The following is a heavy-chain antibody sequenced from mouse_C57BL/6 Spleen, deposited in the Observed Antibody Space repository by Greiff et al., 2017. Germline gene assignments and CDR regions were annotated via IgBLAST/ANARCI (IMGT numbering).Heavy chain of an antibody. J-gene: IGHJ1*03. CDR3: AREGWGNYVWYSEV. Sequence: EVQRVESEGGLVQPGSSMKLSCTASGFTFSDYYMAWVRQVPEKGLEWVANINYDGSSTYYLDSLKSRFIISRDNAKNILYLQMSSLKCEDTATXYCAREGWGNYVWYSEVCGTQRTGT. V-gene: IGHV5-16*01. CDR2: INYDGSST. CDR1: GFTFSDYY. D-gene: IGHD2-1*01.